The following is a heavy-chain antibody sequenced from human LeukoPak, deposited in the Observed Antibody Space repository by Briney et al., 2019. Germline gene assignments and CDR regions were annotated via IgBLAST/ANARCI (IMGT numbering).Heavy chain of an antibody. CDR1: GYTFTGYY. Sequence: GASVKVSCKASGYTFTGYYMHWVRQAPGQGLEWMGWMNPNSGNTGYAQKFQGRVTMTRDTSISTAYMELSSLRSEDTAVYYCARLEYYYDSSTYYYYYMDVWGKGTTVTISS. J-gene: IGHJ6*03. V-gene: IGHV1-8*02. CDR3: ARLEYYYDSSTYYYYYMDV. D-gene: IGHD3-22*01. CDR2: MNPNSGNT.